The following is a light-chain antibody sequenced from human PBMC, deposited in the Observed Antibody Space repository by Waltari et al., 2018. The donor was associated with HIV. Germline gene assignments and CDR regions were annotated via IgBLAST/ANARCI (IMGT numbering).Light chain of an antibody. CDR1: QSISGN. CDR2: GAS. Sequence: EIVMTQSPVTLSVSPGERATLSCRASQSISGNLAWYQQKPGQAPRLLIYGASTSATGIPARFSGSGSGTEFTLTISSLQSEDFAVYYCQQYNNWPRTFGQGTKLEIK. CDR3: QQYNNWPRT. J-gene: IGKJ2*01. V-gene: IGKV3-15*01.